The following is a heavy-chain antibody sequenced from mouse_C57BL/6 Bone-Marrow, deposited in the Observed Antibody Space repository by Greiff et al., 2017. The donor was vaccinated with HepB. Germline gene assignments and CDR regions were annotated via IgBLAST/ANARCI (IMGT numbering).Heavy chain of an antibody. V-gene: IGHV5-2*01. D-gene: IGHD1-1*01. Sequence: EVMLVESGGGLVQPGESLKLSCESNEYEFPSHDMSWVRKTPEKRLELVAAINSDGGSTYYPDTMERRHIISRDNTKKTLYLQMSSLRSEDTALFYCARSYYGHWYFDVWGTGTTVTVSS. CDR1: EYEFPSHD. CDR3: ARSYYGHWYFDV. J-gene: IGHJ1*03. CDR2: INSDGGST.